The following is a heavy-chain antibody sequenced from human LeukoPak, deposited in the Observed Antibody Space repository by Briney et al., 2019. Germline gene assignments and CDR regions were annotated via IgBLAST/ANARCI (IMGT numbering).Heavy chain of an antibody. CDR1: GGTFSSYA. Sequence: SVKVSCKASGGTFSSYAISWERQAPGQGLEWMGGIIPIFGTANYAQKFQGRVTITADESTSTAYMELSSLRSEDTAVYYCAGGGDRYYFDYWGQGTLVTVSS. V-gene: IGHV1-69*13. CDR2: IIPIFGTA. D-gene: IGHD2-21*02. CDR3: AGGGDRYYFDY. J-gene: IGHJ4*02.